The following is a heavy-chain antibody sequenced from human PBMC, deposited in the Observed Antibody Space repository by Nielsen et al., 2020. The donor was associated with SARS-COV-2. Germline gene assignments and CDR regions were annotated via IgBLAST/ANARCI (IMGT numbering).Heavy chain of an antibody. CDR2: IIPIFGTA. CDR3: VTPRREDRYYDYGWGSYRYTGGAFDI. Sequence: WVRQAPGQGLEWMGGIIPIFGTANYAQKFQGRVTITADESTSTAYMELSSLRSEDTAVYYCVTPRREDRYYDYGWGSYRYTGGAFDIWGQGTMVTVSS. V-gene: IGHV1-69*01. D-gene: IGHD3-16*02. J-gene: IGHJ3*02.